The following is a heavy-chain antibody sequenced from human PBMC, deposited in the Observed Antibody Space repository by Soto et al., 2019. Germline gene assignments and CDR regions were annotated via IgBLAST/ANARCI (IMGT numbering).Heavy chain of an antibody. CDR1: GASFRTYA. V-gene: IGHV1-69*01. D-gene: IGHD6-19*01. J-gene: IGHJ4*01. CDR2: INVPSGTA. CDR3: AAERITVAGSVYYVAF. Sequence: QVQLVQSGAGVKRPGSSLKVSCQASGASFRTYAVTWARQAPGQGLEWMGGINVPSGTANYAHQFQGRVTTTADESTSTAYLDLRSLRSEDSAVYYCAAERITVAGSVYYVAFWGHGPPVTVSP.